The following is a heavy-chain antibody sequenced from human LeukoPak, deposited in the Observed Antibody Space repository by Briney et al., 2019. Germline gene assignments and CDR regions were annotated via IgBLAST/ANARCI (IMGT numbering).Heavy chain of an antibody. V-gene: IGHV3-21*01. D-gene: IGHD3-3*01. Sequence: PGGSLRLSCAASGFVFRSYAMSWVRQAPGKGLEWVSSISSSSSYIYYADSVKGRFTISRDNAKNSLYLQMNSLRAEDTAVYYCARGPYYDFWSGAVGPTAIDYWGQGTLVTVSS. CDR1: GFVFRSYA. CDR3: ARGPYYDFWSGAVGPTAIDY. J-gene: IGHJ4*02. CDR2: ISSSSSYI.